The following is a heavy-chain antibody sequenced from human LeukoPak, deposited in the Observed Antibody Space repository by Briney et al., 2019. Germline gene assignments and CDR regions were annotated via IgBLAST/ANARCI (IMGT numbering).Heavy chain of an antibody. CDR3: ARGYYYRSGYYEAFQH. CDR2: IYRSGST. J-gene: IGHJ1*01. CDR1: GDSISSGSYY. V-gene: IGHV4-61*09. D-gene: IGHD3-22*01. Sequence: KPSETLSLTCTVSGDSISSGSYYWSWIRQPAGKGLEWIGHIYRSGSTNYNASLKSRVTISVDTSKNQFSLKLSSVTAADTAVYYCARGYYYRSGYYEAFQHWGRGTLVTVSS.